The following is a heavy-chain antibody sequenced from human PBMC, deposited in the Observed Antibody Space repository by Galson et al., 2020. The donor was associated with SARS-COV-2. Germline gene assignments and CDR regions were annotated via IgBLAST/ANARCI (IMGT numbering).Heavy chain of an antibody. CDR1: GYSISSGYY. CDR2: IYHSGST. D-gene: IGHD2-2*01. V-gene: IGHV4-38-2*02. J-gene: IGHJ6*02. Sequence: SETLSLTCTVSGYSISSGYYWGWIRQPPGKGLEWIGSIYHSGSTYYNPSLKSRVTISVDTSKNQFSLKLSSVTAADTAVYYCARQKIVVVPAAPPPNYYYYGMDVWGQGTTVTVSS. CDR3: ARQKIVVVPAAPPPNYYYYGMDV.